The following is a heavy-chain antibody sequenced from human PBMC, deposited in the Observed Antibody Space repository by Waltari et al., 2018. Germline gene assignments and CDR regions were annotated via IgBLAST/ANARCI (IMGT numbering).Heavy chain of an antibody. CDR3: SESLNV. CDR1: GFAFSNAW. J-gene: IGHJ6*02. CDR2: IKGDGSEK. V-gene: IGHV3-7*01. Sequence: EMQVVESGGDLVQPGGSLRLSCAASGFAFSNAWMDWVRQAPGKGLEWVANIKGDGSEKYYVDSVKGRFIISRDNTMNLLYLQMNSLRAEDTAVYYCSESLNVWGQGTTVIVSS.